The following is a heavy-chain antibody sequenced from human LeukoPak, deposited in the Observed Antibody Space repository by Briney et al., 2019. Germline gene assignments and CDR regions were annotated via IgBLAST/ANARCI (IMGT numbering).Heavy chain of an antibody. Sequence: GSLRLSCAASGFTFSSYWMSWVRQAPGKGLEWVANIKQDGSEKYYVDSVKGRFTISRDNAKNSLYLQMNSLRAEDTAVYYCARDLEGIVPAATFDYWGQGTLVTVSS. V-gene: IGHV3-7*03. CDR2: IKQDGSEK. CDR3: ARDLEGIVPAATFDY. D-gene: IGHD2-2*01. CDR1: GFTFSSYW. J-gene: IGHJ4*02.